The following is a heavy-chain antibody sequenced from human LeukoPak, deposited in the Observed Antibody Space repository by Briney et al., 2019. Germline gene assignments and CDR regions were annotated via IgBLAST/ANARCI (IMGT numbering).Heavy chain of an antibody. Sequence: YADSVKGRFTISRDNAKNSLYLQMNSLRAEDTAVYYCARDRYYYDSSGYYLYYYYYYGMDVWGQGTTVTVSS. J-gene: IGHJ6*02. V-gene: IGHV3-11*01. CDR3: ARDRYYYDSSGYYLYYYYYYGMDV. D-gene: IGHD3-22*01.